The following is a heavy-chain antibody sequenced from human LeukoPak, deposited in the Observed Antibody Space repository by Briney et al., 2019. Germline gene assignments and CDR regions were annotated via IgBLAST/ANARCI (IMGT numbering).Heavy chain of an antibody. J-gene: IGHJ4*02. D-gene: IGHD5-18*01. CDR2: IYYSGST. CDR3: ARAGGNGYSYGYGFDY. Sequence: PSETLSLTCTVSGGSISSYYWSWIRQPPGKGLEWIGYIYYSGSTNYNPPLKSRVTISVDTSKNQFSLKLSSVTAEDTAVYYCARAGGNGYSYGYGFDYWGQGTLVTVSS. V-gene: IGHV4-59*01. CDR1: GGSISSYY.